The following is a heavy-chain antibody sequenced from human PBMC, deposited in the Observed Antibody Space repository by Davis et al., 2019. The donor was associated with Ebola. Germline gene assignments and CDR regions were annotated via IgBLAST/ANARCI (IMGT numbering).Heavy chain of an antibody. CDR1: GGSISSSNW. D-gene: IGHD2-15*01. CDR2: IYHSGTT. CDR3: ARGSGGSWDWFDP. Sequence: SETLSLTCAVSGGSISSSNWWSWVRQPPGKGLEWIGEIYHSGTTKYNPSLKSRVTISLHTSKNQFSLNVTSVTATDTAVYYCARGSGGSWDWFDPWGQGTLVTVSS. J-gene: IGHJ5*02. V-gene: IGHV4-4*02.